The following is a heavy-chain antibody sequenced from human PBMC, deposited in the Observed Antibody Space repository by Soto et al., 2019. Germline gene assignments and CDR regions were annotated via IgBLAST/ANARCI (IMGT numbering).Heavy chain of an antibody. D-gene: IGHD6-6*01. CDR1: GFTFSNAW. CDR3: TTEYSSSTLFDY. V-gene: IGHV3-15*01. J-gene: IGHJ4*02. CDR2: IKSKTDGGTT. Sequence: EVQLVESGGGLVKPGGSLRLSCAASGFTFSNAWMSWVRQAPGKGLEWVGRIKSKTDGGTTDYAAPVKGRFTISRDDSKNTLYLQMNSLKTADTAVDYCTTEYSSSTLFDYWGQGTLVTVSS.